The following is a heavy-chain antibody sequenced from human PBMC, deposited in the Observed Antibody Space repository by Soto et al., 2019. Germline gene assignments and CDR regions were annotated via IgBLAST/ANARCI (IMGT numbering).Heavy chain of an antibody. D-gene: IGHD3-22*01. CDR3: ARDLGYYASDGYFDY. Sequence: GGSLRLSCAGSGFTFSDYYMSWIRQAPGKGLEWVSYISSSGNIIYYADSVKGRFTISRDNAKNSLYLQMNSLRAEDTAVYYCARDLGYYASDGYFDYWGQGTLVTVSS. J-gene: IGHJ4*02. V-gene: IGHV3-11*01. CDR2: ISSSGNII. CDR1: GFTFSDYY.